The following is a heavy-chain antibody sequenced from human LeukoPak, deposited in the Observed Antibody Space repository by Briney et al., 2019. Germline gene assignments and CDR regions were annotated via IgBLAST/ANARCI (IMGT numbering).Heavy chain of an antibody. CDR3: ARVPPSERGWPQRYFQH. Sequence: SETLSLTCTVSSGSISSGGYYWSWIRQHPGKGLEWIGYISYSGSTYYNPSLKSRVTISVDTSKNQFPLKLSSVTAADTAVYYCARVPPSERGWPQRYFQHWGQGTLVTVSS. D-gene: IGHD5-24*01. V-gene: IGHV4-31*03. CDR1: SGSISSGGYY. J-gene: IGHJ1*01. CDR2: ISYSGST.